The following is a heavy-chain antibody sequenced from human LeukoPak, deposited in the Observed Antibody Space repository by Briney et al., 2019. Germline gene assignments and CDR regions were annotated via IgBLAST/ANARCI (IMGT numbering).Heavy chain of an antibody. CDR3: ARRGIVGATGGGFDY. CDR1: GGSFSGYY. V-gene: IGHV4-34*01. Sequence: SETLSLTCAVYGGSFSGYYWSWIRQPPGKGLEWIGEINHSGSTNYNPSLKSRVTISVDKSKNQFSLKLSSVTAADTAVYYCARRGIVGATGGGFDYWGQGTLVTVSS. CDR2: INHSGST. J-gene: IGHJ4*02. D-gene: IGHD1-26*01.